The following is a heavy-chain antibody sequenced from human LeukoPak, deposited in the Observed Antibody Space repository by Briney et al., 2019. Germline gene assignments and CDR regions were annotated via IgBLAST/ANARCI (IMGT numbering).Heavy chain of an antibody. CDR1: GGSISSSSYY. CDR3: ASARYSSGIVDY. Sequence: SEPLSLTCTVSGGSISSSSYYWGWIRQPPGKGLDWIGSIYYSDSTYYNPSLKSRVTITEDTSKNQFSQKLCYVTAADTAVYYCASARYSSGIVDYWGQGTLVTVSS. V-gene: IGHV4-39*01. J-gene: IGHJ4*02. D-gene: IGHD6-25*01. CDR2: IYYSDST.